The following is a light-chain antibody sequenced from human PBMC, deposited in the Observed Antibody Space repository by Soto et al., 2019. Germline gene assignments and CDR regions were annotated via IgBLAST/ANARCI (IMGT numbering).Light chain of an antibody. CDR2: DAS. V-gene: IGKV3-11*01. Sequence: EIVLTQSPATLSLSPGERATLFCRASQSVSSYFAWYQQKPGQAPNLLIYDASNRATGIPARFSGSGSGTDFTLTISSLEPEDFAVYYCQQYDSSITFGQGTRLENK. CDR1: QSVSSY. CDR3: QQYDSSIT. J-gene: IGKJ5*01.